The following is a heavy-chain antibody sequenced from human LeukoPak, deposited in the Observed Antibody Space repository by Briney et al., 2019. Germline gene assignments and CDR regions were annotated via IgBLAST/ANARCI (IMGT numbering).Heavy chain of an antibody. CDR3: AREAAAGPHYYYYYMDV. V-gene: IGHV4-59*01. CDR1: GGSISSYY. CDR2: IYYSGST. Sequence: SETLSLTCTVSGGSISSYYWSWIRQPPGKGLEWIGYIYYSGSTNYNPSLKSRVTISVDTSTHQFSLKLSSVTAADTAVYYCAREAAAGPHYYYYYMDVWGKGTTVTVSS. D-gene: IGHD6-13*01. J-gene: IGHJ6*03.